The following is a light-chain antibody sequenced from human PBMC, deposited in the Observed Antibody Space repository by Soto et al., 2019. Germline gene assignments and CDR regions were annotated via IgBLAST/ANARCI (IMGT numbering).Light chain of an antibody. J-gene: IGKJ5*01. CDR1: QSVSSY. Sequence: EIVLTQSPSTLSWSAGERATLSWGASQSVSSYLAWYQQKPGQAPRLLIYDASNRATGIPARFSGSGSGTDFTLTISSLETEDFAVYYCQQRSNWPPAFGQGTRLEIK. V-gene: IGKV3-11*01. CDR3: QQRSNWPPA. CDR2: DAS.